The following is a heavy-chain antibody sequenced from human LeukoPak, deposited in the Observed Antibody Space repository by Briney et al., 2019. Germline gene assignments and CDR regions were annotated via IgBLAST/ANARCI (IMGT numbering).Heavy chain of an antibody. CDR3: AKGQEFLEWIYDY. J-gene: IGHJ4*02. D-gene: IGHD3-3*01. V-gene: IGHV3-23*01. Sequence: GGSLRLSCEASGFSFSDYAMTWVRQAPGKGLEWVSGISGGSGSRNYGDSVKGRFTISRDNSKNTLFLQLSGLRAEDTAVYYCAKGQEFLEWIYDYWGQGTLVAVSS. CDR2: ISGGSGSR. CDR1: GFSFSDYA.